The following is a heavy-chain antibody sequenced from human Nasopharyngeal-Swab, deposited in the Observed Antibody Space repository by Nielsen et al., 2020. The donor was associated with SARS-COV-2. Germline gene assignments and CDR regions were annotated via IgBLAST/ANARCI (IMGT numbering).Heavy chain of an antibody. J-gene: IGHJ4*02. D-gene: IGHD2-15*01. Sequence: GESLKISCAASGLTVSSNYMSWVRQAPGKGLEWVSAISGSGANTYYADSVKGRFTISRDNSKNTLYLQMNTLRAEDTAIFYCARRISVRYFDYWGQGTLVTVSS. V-gene: IGHV3-23*01. CDR2: ISGSGANT. CDR1: GLTVSSNY. CDR3: ARRISVRYFDY.